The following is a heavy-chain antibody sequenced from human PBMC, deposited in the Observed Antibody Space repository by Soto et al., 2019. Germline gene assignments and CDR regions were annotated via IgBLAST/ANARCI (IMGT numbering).Heavy chain of an antibody. Sequence: PSETLSLTCTVSGVSISSYYWSWIRQPPGKGLEWIGYLYYSGSTNYNPSLKSRVTISVDMSRNQFSLRLSSVTAADTAVYYCARDRIGYGNFDYWRQGPLVTVSS. CDR1: GVSISSYY. J-gene: IGHJ4*02. CDR3: ARDRIGYGNFDY. D-gene: IGHD5-12*01. CDR2: LYYSGST. V-gene: IGHV4-59*01.